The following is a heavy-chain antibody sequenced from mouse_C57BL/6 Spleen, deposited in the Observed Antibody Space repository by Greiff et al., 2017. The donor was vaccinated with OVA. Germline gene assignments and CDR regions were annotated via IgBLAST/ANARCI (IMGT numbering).Heavy chain of an antibody. D-gene: IGHD4-1*01. V-gene: IGHV7-3*01. CDR2: IRNKANCYTT. CDR1: GFTFTDYY. Sequence: EVMLVESGGGLVQPGGSLSLSCAASGFTFTDYYMSWVRQPPGKALEWLGFIRNKANCYTTEYSASVKGRFTISRDNSQSILYLQLNALRAEDSATYYCARYLTGADYWGQGTTRTVSS. J-gene: IGHJ2*01. CDR3: ARYLTGADY.